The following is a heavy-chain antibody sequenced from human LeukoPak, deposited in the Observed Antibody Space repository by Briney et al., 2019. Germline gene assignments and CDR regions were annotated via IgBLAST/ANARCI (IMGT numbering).Heavy chain of an antibody. CDR2: ISAYTGNT. CDR3: ARHRGYAGATSGHYSGATFDY. CDR1: GYTFISYG. Sequence: PEASVKVSCKASGYTFISYGISWVRQAPGQGLEWMGWISAYTGNTNYAQNFQGRVTMTTDTSTSTAYMELRSLTSAGTAVYYCARHRGYAGATSGHYSGATFDYWGQGTLVTVSS. J-gene: IGHJ4*02. D-gene: IGHD3-22*01. V-gene: IGHV1-18*01.